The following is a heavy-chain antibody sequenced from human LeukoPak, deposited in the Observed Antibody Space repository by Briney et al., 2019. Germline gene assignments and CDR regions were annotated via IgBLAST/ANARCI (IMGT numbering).Heavy chain of an antibody. CDR2: ISGSDYTT. CDR1: RFTFSSCA. J-gene: IGHJ3*02. Sequence: GGSLRLSCAASRFTFSSCAMSWVRQAPGKGLEWVSTISGSDYTTYYADSVKGRFTISRGNSKNTLYLQMNSLRAEDTAVYYCAKDVRAFDIWGQGTMVTVSS. V-gene: IGHV3-23*01. CDR3: AKDVRAFDI.